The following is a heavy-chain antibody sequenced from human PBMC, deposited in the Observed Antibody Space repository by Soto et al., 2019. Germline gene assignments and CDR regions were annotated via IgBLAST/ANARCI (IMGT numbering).Heavy chain of an antibody. CDR2: IYYSGST. V-gene: IGHV4-59*01. Sequence: SETLSLTCTVSGGSISSYYWSWIRQPPGKGLEWIGYIYYSGSTNYNPSLKSRVTISVDTSKNQFSLKLSSVTAADTAVYYCARDRGSSGWYAHFDYWGQGTLVTVSS. D-gene: IGHD6-19*01. CDR3: ARDRGSSGWYAHFDY. J-gene: IGHJ4*02. CDR1: GGSISSYY.